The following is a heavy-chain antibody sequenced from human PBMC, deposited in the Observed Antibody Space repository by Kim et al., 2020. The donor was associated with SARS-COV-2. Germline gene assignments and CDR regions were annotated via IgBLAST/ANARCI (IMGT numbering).Heavy chain of an antibody. D-gene: IGHD4-17*01. CDR2: ICSGGST. CDR1: GFTVSSYY. V-gene: IGHV3-53*04. CDR3: ASYAASYGKDV. Sequence: GGSLRLSCAASGFTVSSYYMRWVRQAPGKGLEWVSVICSGGSTFYAASVTGRFTISRHTSKNTLYLPMIRLRAEDTAVSYCASYAASYGKDVRGQASTV. J-gene: IGHJ6*02.